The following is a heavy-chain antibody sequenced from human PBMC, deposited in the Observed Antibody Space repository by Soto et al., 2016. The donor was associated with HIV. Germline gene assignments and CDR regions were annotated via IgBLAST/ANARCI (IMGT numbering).Heavy chain of an antibody. CDR2: ISHSGKT. CDR1: GESLTNHY. D-gene: IGHD2-8*02. J-gene: IGHJ4*02. CDR3: ARGRRHCDTSLVLVAGRTS. Sequence: QVQLLQWGAGLLKPSETLSLTCAVYGESLTNHYWTWIRQPPGETLEWIGEISHSGKTKYNPSLKSRVTISIDTSKKQFSLKLKSMTAADTAVYFCARGRRHCDTSLVLVAGRTSWGQGTLVTVSS. V-gene: IGHV4-34*01.